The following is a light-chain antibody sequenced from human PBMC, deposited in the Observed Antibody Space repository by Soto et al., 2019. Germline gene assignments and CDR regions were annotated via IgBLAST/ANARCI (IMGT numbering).Light chain of an antibody. CDR1: NSDVGAYNY. CDR2: DVT. Sequence: QSALTQPASVSGSPGQSITISCTGTNSDVGAYNYVSWYQQHPDNAPKLMIYDVTNRPSGVSNRFSVSKSGNTASLTISGLQAEDEAAYYCSSYSSSSLYVFGTVTNVTVL. V-gene: IGLV2-14*01. CDR3: SSYSSSSLYV. J-gene: IGLJ1*01.